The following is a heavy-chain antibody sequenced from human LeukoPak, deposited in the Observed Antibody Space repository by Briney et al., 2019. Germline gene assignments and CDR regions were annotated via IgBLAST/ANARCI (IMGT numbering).Heavy chain of an antibody. V-gene: IGHV3-48*04. CDR2: VSISSGTI. J-gene: IGHJ4*02. CDR3: ARAMSTFGGVRNYFDS. CDR1: GFTFSGHN. Sequence: PGGSLRLSCAASGFTFSGHNMNWVRQAPGKGLEWISFVSISSGTIYYADSVNGRFRISRDNAKSSLDLEMNSLRAEDTAAYYCARAMSTFGGVRNYFDSWGQGTLVTVSS. D-gene: IGHD3-16*01.